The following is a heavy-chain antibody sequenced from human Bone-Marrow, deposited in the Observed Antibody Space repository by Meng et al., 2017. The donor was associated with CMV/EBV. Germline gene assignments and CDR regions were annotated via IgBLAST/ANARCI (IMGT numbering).Heavy chain of an antibody. Sequence: GSLRLSCTVSGGSVSSGSYYWSWIRQPPGKGLEWIGYIYYSGSTNYNPSLKSRVTISVDTSKNQFSLKLSSVTAADTAVYYCARGNYGTRWGQGTLVTVS. D-gene: IGHD5-24*01. V-gene: IGHV4-61*01. CDR1: GGSVSSGSYY. J-gene: IGHJ4*02. CDR2: IYYSGST. CDR3: ARGNYGTR.